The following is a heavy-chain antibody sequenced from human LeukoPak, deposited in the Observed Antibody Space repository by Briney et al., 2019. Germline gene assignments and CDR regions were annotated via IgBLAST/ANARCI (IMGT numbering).Heavy chain of an antibody. J-gene: IGHJ4*02. V-gene: IGHV3-23*01. CDR1: GFTVSNNY. D-gene: IGHD3-3*01. Sequence: PGGSLRLSCAASGFTVSNNYMSWVRQAPGKGLEWVSVVSGGGHNTYYADSVKGRFTMSRDNSKRTVYLQMNSLRAEDTAVYYCAKDRSSWYYPFDSWGQGTLVTVSS. CDR2: VSGGGHNT. CDR3: AKDRSSWYYPFDS.